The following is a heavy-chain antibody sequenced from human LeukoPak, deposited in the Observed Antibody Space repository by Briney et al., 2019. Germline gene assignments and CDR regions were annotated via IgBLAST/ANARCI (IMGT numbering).Heavy chain of an antibody. CDR1: GYTFTSYY. J-gene: IGHJ4*02. Sequence: ASVTVSCKASGYTFTSYYMHWVRQAPGEGGEWRGIINPSGGSTSYAQKFQGRVTMTRDTSTSTVYMELSSLRSEDTAVYYCAKTTMVRGAFDYWRQGPLVTVSS. D-gene: IGHD3-10*01. CDR3: AKTTMVRGAFDY. CDR2: INPSGGST. V-gene: IGHV1-46*01.